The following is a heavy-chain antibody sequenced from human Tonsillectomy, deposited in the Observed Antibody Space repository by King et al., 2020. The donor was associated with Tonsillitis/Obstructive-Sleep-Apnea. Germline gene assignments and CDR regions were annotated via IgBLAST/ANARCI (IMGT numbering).Heavy chain of an antibody. CDR2: IWYDGSYK. Sequence: VQLVESGGGVVQPGRSLRLSCAASGFTFSSYGMHWVRQAPGKGLEWVAVIWYDGSYKYYADSVKGRFTISRDNSRNTLYLQMNSLRAEDTAVYYCARGDCSSTSCYHADYWGQGTLVTVSS. V-gene: IGHV3-33*01. CDR1: GFTFSSYG. D-gene: IGHD2-2*01. CDR3: ARGDCSSTSCYHADY. J-gene: IGHJ4*02.